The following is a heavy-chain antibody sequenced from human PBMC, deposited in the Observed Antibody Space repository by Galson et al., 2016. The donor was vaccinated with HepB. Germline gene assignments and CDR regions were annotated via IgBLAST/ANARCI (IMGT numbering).Heavy chain of an antibody. V-gene: IGHV3-23*01. CDR2: ISSGSTTT. J-gene: IGHJ4*02. Sequence: SLRLSCAASGFAFSTYAMTWVRQAPGKGLEWVSDISSGSTTTSSADPVKGRFTISRDNSKNTLYLQMSSLRVEDTAVYYCAKKGCGGTQCYENFWGQGTLVTVSS. CDR1: GFAFSTYA. CDR3: AKKGCGGTQCYENF. D-gene: IGHD2-21*01.